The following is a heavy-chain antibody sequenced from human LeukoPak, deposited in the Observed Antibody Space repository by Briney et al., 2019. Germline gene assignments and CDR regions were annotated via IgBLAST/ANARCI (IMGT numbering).Heavy chain of an antibody. CDR1: GFIFSAYG. D-gene: IGHD3-22*01. J-gene: IGHJ5*02. V-gene: IGHV3-30*02. Sequence: GGSLRLSCEASGFIFSAYGMHWVRQAPGKGLEWVAFIWSDGTKEYYADSVKDRFTISRDNSKNTVYLQMNSLRADDTAVYYCAKERGYYDNSGYLAWGLGTLVIVSS. CDR3: AKERGYYDNSGYLA. CDR2: IWSDGTKE.